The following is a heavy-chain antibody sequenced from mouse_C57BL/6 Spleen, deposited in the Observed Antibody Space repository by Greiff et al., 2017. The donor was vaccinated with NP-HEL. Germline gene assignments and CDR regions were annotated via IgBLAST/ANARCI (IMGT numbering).Heavy chain of an antibody. D-gene: IGHD1-1*01. CDR3: TTGTTVVAPNYFDY. Sequence: QVQLQQSGAELVRPGASVTLSCKASGYTFTDYEMHWVKQTPVHGLEWIGAIDPETGGTAYNQKFKGKAILTADKSSSTAYMELRSLTSEDSAVYYCTTGTTVVAPNYFDYWGQGTTLTVSS. V-gene: IGHV1-15*01. J-gene: IGHJ2*01. CDR2: IDPETGGT. CDR1: GYTFTDYE.